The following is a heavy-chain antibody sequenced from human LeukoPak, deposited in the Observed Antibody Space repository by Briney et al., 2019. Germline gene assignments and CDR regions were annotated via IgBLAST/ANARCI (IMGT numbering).Heavy chain of an antibody. CDR2: MNPNSGNT. D-gene: IGHD6-19*01. Sequence: ASVKVSCKASGYTFTSYGISWVRQAPGQGLEWMGWMNPNSGNTGYAQKFQGRVTMTRNTSISTAYMELSSLRSEDTAVYYCARGIHRAVAGIFSLNYWGQGTLVTVSS. J-gene: IGHJ4*02. CDR3: ARGIHRAVAGIFSLNY. CDR1: GYTFTSYG. V-gene: IGHV1-8*02.